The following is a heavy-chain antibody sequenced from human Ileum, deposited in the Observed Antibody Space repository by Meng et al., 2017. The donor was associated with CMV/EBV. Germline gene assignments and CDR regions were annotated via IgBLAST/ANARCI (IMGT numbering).Heavy chain of an antibody. J-gene: IGHJ4*02. CDR3: VGRASHQLVHFNF. CDR2: ISPSRSST. D-gene: IGHD2-2*01. CDR1: GGSFSGYY. Sequence: SETLSLTCAVYGGSFSGYYWNWIRQSPGKGLEWIGEISPSRSSTNYHPSHNGLVTSTDKTNQHHSLLRLTTVSAATTDYYYVGRASHQLVHFNFWGQGTTVTVSS. V-gene: IGHV4-34*01.